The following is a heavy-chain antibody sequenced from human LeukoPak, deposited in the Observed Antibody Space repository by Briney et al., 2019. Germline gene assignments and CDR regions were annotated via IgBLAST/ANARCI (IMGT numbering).Heavy chain of an antibody. V-gene: IGHV3-23*01. CDR1: GFNFDVYA. Sequence: GGSLRLSCAASGFNFDVYAMSWVRQAPGKGLEWVATITGSGSRTDFADSMKGHFTISRDNSRNTLYLQMSGLRADDTAVYYCAKGALGIRRHYYFDHWGQGTLVTVSS. CDR2: ITGSGSRT. CDR3: AKGALGIRRHYYFDH. J-gene: IGHJ4*02.